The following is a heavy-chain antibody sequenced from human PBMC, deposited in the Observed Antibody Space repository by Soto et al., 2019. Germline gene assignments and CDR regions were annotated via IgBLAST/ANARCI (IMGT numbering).Heavy chain of an antibody. J-gene: IGHJ4*02. D-gene: IGHD2-8*02. CDR3: ARGGSYWARRHYFDS. V-gene: IGHV1-8*02. Sequence: GASVKVSCKASGYTFTSYDINWARQAAGQGPEWMGSVTPRNGDTAFAQKYQGRVTVTSNTSMSTVCMELSNLRSDDTAVYYCARGGSYWARRHYFDSWGQGTLVTVSS. CDR2: VTPRNGDT. CDR1: GYTFTSYD.